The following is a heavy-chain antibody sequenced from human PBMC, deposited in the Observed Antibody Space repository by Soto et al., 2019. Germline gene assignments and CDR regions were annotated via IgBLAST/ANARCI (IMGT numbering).Heavy chain of an antibody. CDR3: ARGDTALSYWYFDL. D-gene: IGHD5-18*01. Sequence: EVQLVQSGAEVKKPGESLRISCKGSGYSFTSHWISWVRQMPGKGLEWMGRIDPSESYTIYSPSFQGHDTISADKSISAVCLQWSRLKASDTAMYYCARGDTALSYWYFDLCGRGTLVTVSS. V-gene: IGHV5-10-1*01. J-gene: IGHJ2*01. CDR1: GYSFTSHW. CDR2: IDPSESYT.